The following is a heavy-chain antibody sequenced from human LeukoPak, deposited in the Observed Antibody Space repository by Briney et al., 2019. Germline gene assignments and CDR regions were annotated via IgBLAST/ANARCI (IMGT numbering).Heavy chain of an antibody. CDR1: GGTFSSYA. D-gene: IGHD2-15*01. CDR2: IIPILGIA. CDR3: ARGLSCSGNTCYAAHFDS. V-gene: IGHV1-69*10. J-gene: IGHJ4*02. Sequence: GASVKVSCKASGGTFSSYAISWVRQAPGQGLEWMGGIIPILGIANYAQKFQGRVTITADKSTSTAYMELSSLRSEDTAVYYCARGLSCSGNTCYAAHFDSWGQGTLVTVSS.